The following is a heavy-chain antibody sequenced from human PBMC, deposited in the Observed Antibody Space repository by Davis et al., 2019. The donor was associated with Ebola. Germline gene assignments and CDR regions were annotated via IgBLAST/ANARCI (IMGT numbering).Heavy chain of an antibody. CDR1: GYTFTSYD. Sequence: ASVKVSCKASGYTFTSYDINWVRQATGQGLEWMGWMNPNSGNTGYAQKFQGRVTMTRDTSISTAYMELSRLRSDDTAVYYCARGSGIVLMVYGSSDDWFDPWGQGTLVTVSS. J-gene: IGHJ5*02. CDR2: MNPNSGNT. CDR3: ARGSGIVLMVYGSSDDWFDP. V-gene: IGHV1-8*01. D-gene: IGHD2-8*01.